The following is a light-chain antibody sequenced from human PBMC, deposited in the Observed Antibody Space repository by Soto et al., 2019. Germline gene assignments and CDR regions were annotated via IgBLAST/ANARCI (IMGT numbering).Light chain of an antibody. CDR1: SSDLGGYNY. CDR2: EVN. J-gene: IGLJ1*01. CDR3: SSYAGSSNV. V-gene: IGLV2-8*01. Sequence: QSALTEPASVSGSPGQSVTISCTGTSSDLGGYNYVSWYQHHPGKAPKLMIYEVNKRPSGVPDRFSGSKSGNTASLTVSGLQAEDEADYYCSSYAGSSNVFGTGTKLTVL.